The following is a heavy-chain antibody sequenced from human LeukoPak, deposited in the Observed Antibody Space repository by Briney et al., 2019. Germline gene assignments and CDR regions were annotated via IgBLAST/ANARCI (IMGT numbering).Heavy chain of an antibody. J-gene: IGHJ4*02. CDR1: GFTFSNAW. D-gene: IGHD3-10*01. Sequence: GGSLRLSCAASGFTFSNAWMSWVRQAPGKGLEWVGRIKSKTDGGTTDYAAPVKGRFTISSDDSKNTLYLQMNSLKTEDTAVYYCTIAPEYYYGSGGDYWGQGTLVTVSS. CDR2: IKSKTDGGTT. V-gene: IGHV3-15*01. CDR3: TIAPEYYYGSGGDY.